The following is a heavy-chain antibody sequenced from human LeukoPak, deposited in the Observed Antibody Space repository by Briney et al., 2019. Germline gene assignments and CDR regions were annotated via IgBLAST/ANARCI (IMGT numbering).Heavy chain of an antibody. J-gene: IGHJ4*02. Sequence: QAGGSRRLSGAASGFTVDSNYLSWVRQAPGKGRGGVSTIYTGGNTYYAASVKGRFTISRDFSKNTVFLHMNSLRAEDTAMYYCARGDDSGYYDYFDYWGQGALVTVSS. CDR1: GFTVDSNY. D-gene: IGHD3-22*01. CDR3: ARGDDSGYYDYFDY. V-gene: IGHV3-53*01. CDR2: IYTGGNT.